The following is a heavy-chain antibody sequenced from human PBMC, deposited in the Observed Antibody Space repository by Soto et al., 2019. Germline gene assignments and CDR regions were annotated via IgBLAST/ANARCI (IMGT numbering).Heavy chain of an antibody. D-gene: IGHD1-7*01. CDR3: ASRDPGTSVDY. CDR1: GGSFTSNNW. Sequence: QVQLQESGPGLVKPSGTLSLTCAVSGGSFTSNNWWTWVRQPPGQGLEWIGEIYLTVSTNYNPSLKSRVPISLDKSENQFSLKVTSLPAADTAVYYCASRDPGTSVDYWGQGTLVTVSS. V-gene: IGHV4-4*02. CDR2: IYLTVST. J-gene: IGHJ4*02.